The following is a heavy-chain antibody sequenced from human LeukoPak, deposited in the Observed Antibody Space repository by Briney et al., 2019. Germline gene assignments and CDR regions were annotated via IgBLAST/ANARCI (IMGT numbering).Heavy chain of an antibody. J-gene: IGHJ4*02. CDR3: ARDQGSLTRSWYTGY. D-gene: IGHD6-13*01. CDR1: GYTFTSCD. CDR2: MNPNSGNT. Sequence: VASVKVSCMASGYTFTSCDINWVRQATGQGLEWMGWMNPNSGNTGYAQKFQGRVTMTRNTSISTAYMELSSLTPDDTAVYFCARDQGSLTRSWYTGYWGQGTQVTVSS. V-gene: IGHV1-8*01.